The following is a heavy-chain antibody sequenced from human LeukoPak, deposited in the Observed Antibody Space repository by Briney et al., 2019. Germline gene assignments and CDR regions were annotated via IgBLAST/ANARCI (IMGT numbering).Heavy chain of an antibody. CDR3: ARLYDPLASDGMDV. CDR1: GYTLTELS. Sequence: ASVVVSCKVSGYTLTELSMHWVRQAPGQGLEWMGIINPSGGSTSYAQKFQGRVTMTRDTSTSTVYMELSSLRSEDTAVYYCARLYDPLASDGMDVWGQGTTVTVSS. V-gene: IGHV1-46*01. D-gene: IGHD5/OR15-5a*01. CDR2: INPSGGST. J-gene: IGHJ6*02.